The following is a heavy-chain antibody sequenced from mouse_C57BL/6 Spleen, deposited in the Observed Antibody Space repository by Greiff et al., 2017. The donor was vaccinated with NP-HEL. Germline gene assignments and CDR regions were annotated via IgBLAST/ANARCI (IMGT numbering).Heavy chain of an antibody. CDR3: ARDGYFYAMDY. CDR1: GYTFTDYY. Sequence: QVQLKESGAELVRPGASVKLSCKASGYTFTDYYINWVKQRPGQGLEWIARIYPGSGNTYYNEKFKGKATLTADKSSSTAYMQLSSLTSEDSAVYFCARDGYFYAMDYWGQGTSVTVSS. D-gene: IGHD2-3*01. CDR2: IYPGSGNT. J-gene: IGHJ4*01. V-gene: IGHV1-76*01.